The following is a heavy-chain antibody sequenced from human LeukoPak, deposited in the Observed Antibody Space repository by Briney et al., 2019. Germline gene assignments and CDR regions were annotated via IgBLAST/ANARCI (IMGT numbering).Heavy chain of an antibody. J-gene: IGHJ3*02. CDR2: IYTSGST. V-gene: IGHV4-4*07. D-gene: IGHD3-22*01. CDR1: GGSISNSY. Sequence: SETLSLTCTVSGGSISNSYWSWIRQPAGKGLEWIGRIYTSGSTNYNPSLKSRVTMSVDTSKNQFSLKLNSVTAADTAVYHCAREATYFYDSKPDFDIWAKGQWSPSLQ. CDR3: AREATYFYDSKPDFDI.